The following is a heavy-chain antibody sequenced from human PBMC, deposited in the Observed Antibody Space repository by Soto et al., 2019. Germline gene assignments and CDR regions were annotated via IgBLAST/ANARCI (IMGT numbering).Heavy chain of an antibody. V-gene: IGHV3-23*01. J-gene: IGHJ5*02. D-gene: IGHD6-19*01. CDR3: AKKATVPGRVGWFDP. CDR1: HFTFRCHA. Sequence: GGSLILFCPAFHFTFRCHALGSLRPGPGKGLELGSAIGASGGSTYYADSVKGRFTISRDNSKNTLYLQVNSLRAEDTAVYYCAKKATVPGRVGWFDPWGQGTLVTVSS. CDR2: IGASGGST.